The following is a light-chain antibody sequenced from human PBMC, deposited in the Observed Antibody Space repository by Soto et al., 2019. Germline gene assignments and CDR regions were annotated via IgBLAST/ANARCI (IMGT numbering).Light chain of an antibody. Sequence: QSALTQPASVSGSPGQSITISCPGTSGDVGGYNYVSWYQQHPGKAPKLMIYEVSNRPSGVSNRFSGSKSGNTASLTISGLQAEDEADYYCSSYTSSSTLGGVFGGGTKLTVL. V-gene: IGLV2-14*01. CDR3: SSYTSSSTLGGV. J-gene: IGLJ2*01. CDR2: EVS. CDR1: SGDVGGYNY.